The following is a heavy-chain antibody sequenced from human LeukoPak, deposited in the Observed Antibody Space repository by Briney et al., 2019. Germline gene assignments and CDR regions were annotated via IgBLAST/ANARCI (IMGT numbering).Heavy chain of an antibody. J-gene: IGHJ4*02. CDR3: ATLYDFWSGYYHFDY. CDR2: IYPGDSDT. V-gene: IGHV5-51*01. D-gene: IGHD3-3*01. CDR1: GYSFTSYW. Sequence: GESLKISCKGSGYSFTSYWLGWVRQMPGKGLGWMGIIYPGDSDTRYSPSFQGQVTISADKSISTAYLQWSSLKASDTAMYYCATLYDFWSGYYHFDYWGQGTLVTVSS.